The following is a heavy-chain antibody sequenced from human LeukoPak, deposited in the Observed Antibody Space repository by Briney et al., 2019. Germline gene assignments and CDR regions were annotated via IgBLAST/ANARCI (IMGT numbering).Heavy chain of an antibody. Sequence: GGSLRLSCAASGFTFSSYAMSWVRQAPGKGLEWVSAISGSGGSTYYADSVKGRFTISRDNSKNTLYLQMNSLRAEDTAVYYCAKDRAYYYDSSGYYGGFDYWGQGTLVTVSS. CDR3: AKDRAYYYDSSGYYGGFDY. D-gene: IGHD3-22*01. CDR2: ISGSGGST. J-gene: IGHJ4*02. CDR1: GFTFSSYA. V-gene: IGHV3-23*01.